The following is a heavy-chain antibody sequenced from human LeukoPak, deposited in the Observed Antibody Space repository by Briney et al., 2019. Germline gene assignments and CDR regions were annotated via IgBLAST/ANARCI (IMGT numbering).Heavy chain of an antibody. D-gene: IGHD6-13*01. Sequence: GGSLRLSCAASGFTFSSYGMHWVRQAPGKGLEWVAFIRYDGSNKYYADSVRGRFTISRDNSKNTLYLQMNSLRAEDTAVYYCAKGLAAAGSYYMDVWGKGPRSPSP. CDR1: GFTFSSYG. J-gene: IGHJ6*03. CDR2: IRYDGSNK. V-gene: IGHV3-30*02. CDR3: AKGLAAAGSYYMDV.